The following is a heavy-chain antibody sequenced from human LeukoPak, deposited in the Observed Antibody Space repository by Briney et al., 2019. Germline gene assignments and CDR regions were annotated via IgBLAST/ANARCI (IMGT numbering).Heavy chain of an antibody. D-gene: IGHD2-21*02. Sequence: SETLSLTCAVYGGSFSGYYWSWIRQPPGKGLEWIGAINHSGSTNYNPSLKSRVTISVDTSKNQFSLKLSSVTAADTAVYYCARRETNCGGDCYYDYWGQGTLVTVSS. CDR3: ARRETNCGGDCYYDY. CDR1: GGSFSGYY. CDR2: INHSGST. V-gene: IGHV4-34*01. J-gene: IGHJ4*02.